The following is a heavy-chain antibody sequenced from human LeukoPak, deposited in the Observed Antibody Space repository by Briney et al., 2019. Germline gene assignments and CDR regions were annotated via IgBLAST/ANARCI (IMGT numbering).Heavy chain of an antibody. CDR1: GFTFSNYA. CDR3: AKASGLGGSIVGAFFDY. CDR2: ISATGSMT. D-gene: IGHD1-26*01. V-gene: IGHV3-23*01. Sequence: GGSLRLSCAASGFTFSNYAMSWVRQAPGRGLEWVSPISATGSMTYYADSVKGRFTISRDNSKNTLYLQMNSLRAEDTAVYYCAKASGLGGSIVGAFFDYWGQGTLVTVSS. J-gene: IGHJ4*02.